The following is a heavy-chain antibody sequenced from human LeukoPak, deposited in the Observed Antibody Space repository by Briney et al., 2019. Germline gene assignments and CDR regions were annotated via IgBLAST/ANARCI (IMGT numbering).Heavy chain of an antibody. Sequence: SETLSLTCTVSGGSISSYYWSWIRQPAGKGLEWIGRIYTSGSTNYNPSLKSRVTMSVDTSKNQFSLQLSSVTPEDTAVYYCARDSGSYHFDYWGQGTLVTVSS. V-gene: IGHV4-4*07. D-gene: IGHD1-26*01. CDR2: IYTSGST. CDR3: ARDSGSYHFDY. J-gene: IGHJ4*02. CDR1: GGSISSYY.